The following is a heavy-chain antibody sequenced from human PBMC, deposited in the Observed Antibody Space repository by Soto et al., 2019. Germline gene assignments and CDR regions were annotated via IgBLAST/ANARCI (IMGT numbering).Heavy chain of an antibody. D-gene: IGHD3-3*01. CDR1: GFTFDDYT. V-gene: IGHV3-43*01. CDR2: ISWDGGST. J-gene: IGHJ3*02. CDR3: AKDLRYNDFWSGYYRPGAFDI. Sequence: DVQLVESGGVVVQPGGSLRLSCAASGFTFDDYTMHWVRQAPGKGLEWVSLISWDGGSTYYADSVKGRFTISRDNSKNSLYLQMNSLRTEDTALYYCAKDLRYNDFWSGYYRPGAFDIWGQGTMVTVSS.